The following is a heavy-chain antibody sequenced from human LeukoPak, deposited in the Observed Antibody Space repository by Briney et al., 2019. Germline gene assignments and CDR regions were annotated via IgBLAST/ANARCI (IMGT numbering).Heavy chain of an antibody. V-gene: IGHV4-34*01. CDR1: GGSFSGYY. J-gene: IGHJ4*02. CDR2: INHSGST. D-gene: IGHD6-13*01. CDR3: ANQYSSSWFYFDY. Sequence: SETLSLTCAVYGGSFSGYYWSWIRQPPGKGLQWIGEINHSGSTNYNPSLKSRVTISVDTSKNQFSLKLGSVTAADTAVYYCANQYSSSWFYFDYWGQGTLVTVSS.